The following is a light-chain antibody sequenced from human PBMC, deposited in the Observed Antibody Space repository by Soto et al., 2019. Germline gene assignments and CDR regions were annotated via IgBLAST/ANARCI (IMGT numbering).Light chain of an antibody. CDR1: QSVSSSF. V-gene: IGKV3-20*01. CDR3: QQCGGSPIT. CDR2: GAS. Sequence: EIVLTQSPGTLSLSPGERATLSCRASQSVSSSFLAWYQQKPGQAHRLLIYGASSRATGIAGRFSGSGSGTDSTLTISRLEPEDVAVYYCQQCGGSPITFGQGTRLEI. J-gene: IGKJ5*01.